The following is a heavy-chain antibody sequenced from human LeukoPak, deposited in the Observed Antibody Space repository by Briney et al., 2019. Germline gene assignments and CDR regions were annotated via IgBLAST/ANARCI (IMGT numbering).Heavy chain of an antibody. CDR2: ISGYNGKT. J-gene: IGHJ4*02. V-gene: IGHV1-18*01. Sequence: ASVKVSCKASGYMFEGYYMTWVRQAPGQGLEWMGWISGYNGKTNYAQKFQDRVTMTTDTSTRTVYLELRSLRPDDTAVYFCTRTHDYFSTTRDFDYWGQGALVIVTS. D-gene: IGHD5-12*01. CDR1: GYMFEGYY. CDR3: TRTHDYFSTTRDFDY.